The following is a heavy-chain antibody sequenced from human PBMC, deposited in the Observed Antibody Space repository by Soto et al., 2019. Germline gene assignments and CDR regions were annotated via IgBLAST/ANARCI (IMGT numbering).Heavy chain of an antibody. CDR1: GFTFSSSR. CDR3: AKEESCGWYRTADY. Sequence: QVQLEESGGGVVQPGRSLSLSCAASGFTFSSSRMHWVRQAPGEGLGWAGVIYYAGSEQYYGDSVKGRFTISRDDSKNTLYLQMNSLRDEDTAVYYCAKEESCGWYRTADYWGQGTLVNVPS. CDR2: IYYAGSEQ. D-gene: IGHD6-19*01. J-gene: IGHJ4*02. V-gene: IGHV3-30*18.